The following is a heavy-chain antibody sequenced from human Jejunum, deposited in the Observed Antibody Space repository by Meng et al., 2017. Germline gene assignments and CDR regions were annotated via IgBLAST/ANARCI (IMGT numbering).Heavy chain of an antibody. CDR3: ARGASSGYESFDC. J-gene: IGHJ4*02. CDR2: IYPSGIT. V-gene: IGHV4-4*07. D-gene: IGHD5-12*01. Sequence: GSLRLSCTVSGGSISSYYWSWIRQPAGKGLEWIGRIYPSGITNYNPSLKSRLTMSVDTSKNQFSLRLTSVTAADTAVYFCARGASSGYESFDCWGQGTLVTVSS. CDR1: GGSISSYY.